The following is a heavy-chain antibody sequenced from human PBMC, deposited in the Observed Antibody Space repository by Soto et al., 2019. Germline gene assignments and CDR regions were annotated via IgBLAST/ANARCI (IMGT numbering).Heavy chain of an antibody. Sequence: EVQLLASGGGLAQPGGSLRLSCEGSKFTFSRYGMTWVRQAPGQGLQWVSTISGSGGYTYYTDSVKGRFTISRDNSNSALYLQMNSLRAEDTATYFCAKDLGGILGVDSCGQGIPVTVSS. CDR3: AKDLGGILGVDS. CDR1: KFTFSRYG. D-gene: IGHD3-10*01. CDR2: ISGSGGYT. J-gene: IGHJ4*02. V-gene: IGHV3-23*01.